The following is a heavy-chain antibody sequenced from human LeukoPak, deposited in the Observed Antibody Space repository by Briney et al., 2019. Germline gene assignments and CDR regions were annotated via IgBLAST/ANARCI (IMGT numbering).Heavy chain of an antibody. Sequence: GGSLRLSCAASGFTFSSYSMNWVRQAPGKGLEWVSVIYSDESAYYADSVKGRFIISRDNSKNTMSLQMNSLRVDDTAVYFCVRGGGAFCGNDCYRNFDYWGQGTLVTVSS. J-gene: IGHJ4*02. CDR3: VRGGGAFCGNDCYRNFDY. D-gene: IGHD2-21*02. V-gene: IGHV3-66*01. CDR2: IYSDESA. CDR1: GFTFSSYS.